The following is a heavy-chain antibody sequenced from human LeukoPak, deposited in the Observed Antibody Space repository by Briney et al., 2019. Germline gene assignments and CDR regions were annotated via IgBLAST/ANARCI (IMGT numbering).Heavy chain of an antibody. V-gene: IGHV3-72*01. D-gene: IGHD1-26*01. Sequence: GGSLRLSCAASGFTFSDYWMHWVRQAPGKGLEWVGRIRKKVNSYTTEYAASVKGRFTISRDDSKNSLYLQVNSLKTEDTAVYYCVRVQTSGNYYYFDYWGQGTLVTVSS. J-gene: IGHJ4*02. CDR3: VRVQTSGNYYYFDY. CDR2: IRKKVNSYTT. CDR1: GFTFSDYW.